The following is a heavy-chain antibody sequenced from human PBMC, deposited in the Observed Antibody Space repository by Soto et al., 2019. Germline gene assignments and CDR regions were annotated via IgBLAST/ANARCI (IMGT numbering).Heavy chain of an antibody. CDR3: ARVGGKAAAGTPNWFDP. CDR2: TYYRSKWCN. CDR1: GDSVSSNSAA. J-gene: IGHJ5*02. Sequence: SQTLSLTCAISGDSVSSNSAAWNWIRQSPSRGLEWLGRTYYRSKWCNDYAVSVKSRITINPDTSKNQFSLQLNSVTPEDTAVYYCARVGGKAAAGTPNWFDPWGQGTLVTVSS. V-gene: IGHV6-1*01. D-gene: IGHD6-13*01.